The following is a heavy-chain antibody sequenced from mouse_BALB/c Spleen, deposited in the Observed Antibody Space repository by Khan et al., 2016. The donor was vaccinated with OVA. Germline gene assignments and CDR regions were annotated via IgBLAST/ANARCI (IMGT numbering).Heavy chain of an antibody. CDR2: INNYTGKP. CDR1: GYTFTNNG. V-gene: IGHV9-3-1*01. Sequence: LVESGPELKRPGETVKISCKASGYTFTNNGMNWVKLAPGKGLRWMGWINNYTGKPAYADDFKGRFAFSLETSASTAYLQINNLKSEDTATNFCARVGYNGTMDYWGQGTSVTVSS. CDR3: ARVGYNGTMDY. D-gene: IGHD2-14*01. J-gene: IGHJ4*01.